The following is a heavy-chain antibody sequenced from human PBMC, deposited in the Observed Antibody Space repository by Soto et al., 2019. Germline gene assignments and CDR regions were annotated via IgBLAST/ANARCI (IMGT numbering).Heavy chain of an antibody. CDR3: EIDDIPGSAGATYGMDV. CDR2: IWYDGNNK. V-gene: IGHV3-33*01. Sequence: QVQLVESGGGVVQPGRSLRLSCAASGFTFSDYGMHWVRQAPGKGLEWVAVIWYDGNNKYYTDSVEGRFTISRDNSKNTLYLQMNSLRAEDTAVYYCEIDDIPGSAGATYGMDVWGQGTTVTVTS. CDR1: GFTFSDYG. J-gene: IGHJ6*02. D-gene: IGHD6-25*01.